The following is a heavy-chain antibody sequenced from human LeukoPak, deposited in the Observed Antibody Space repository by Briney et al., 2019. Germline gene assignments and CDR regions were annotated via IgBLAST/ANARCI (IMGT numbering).Heavy chain of an antibody. CDR3: ARDSLVQDAFDI. CDR1: GGSISSGDYY. Sequence: ESGPGLVKPSQTLSLTCTVSGGSISSGDYYWSWIRQPPGKGLEWIGYIYYSGSTYYNPSLKSRVTISVDTSKDQFSLKLSSVTAADTAVYYCARDSLVQDAFDIWGQGTMVTVSS. D-gene: IGHD6-6*01. J-gene: IGHJ3*02. CDR2: IYYSGST. V-gene: IGHV4-30-4*01.